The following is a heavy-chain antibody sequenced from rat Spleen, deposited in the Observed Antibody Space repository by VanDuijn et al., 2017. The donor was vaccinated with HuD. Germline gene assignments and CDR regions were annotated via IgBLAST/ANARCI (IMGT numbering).Heavy chain of an antibody. CDR1: GYTITSGY. J-gene: IGHJ4*01. V-gene: IGHV3-4*01. CDR2: ISYSGST. CDR3: ATLLYYVMDA. Sequence: EIQLQESGPGLVKPSQSLSLTCSVTGYTITSGYDWSWIRKFPGNKMEWMGYISYSGSTNYNPSLKSRISITRDTSKNQFFLQLNSVTTEDTATYYCATLLYYVMDAWGQGASVTVSS.